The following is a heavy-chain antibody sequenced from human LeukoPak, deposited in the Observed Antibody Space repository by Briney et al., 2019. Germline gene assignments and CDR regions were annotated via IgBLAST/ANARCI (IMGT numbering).Heavy chain of an antibody. J-gene: IGHJ4*02. CDR3: ARDRFGVVITPSYYFDY. V-gene: IGHV1-2*02. Sequence: ASVKVSCKASGYTFTGYYMHWVRQAPGQGLEWMGWINPNSGGTNYAQKFQGRVTMTRDTSISTAYMELSRLRSDDTAVYYCARDRFGVVITPSYYFDYWGQGTLVTVSP. D-gene: IGHD3-3*01. CDR1: GYTFTGYY. CDR2: INPNSGGT.